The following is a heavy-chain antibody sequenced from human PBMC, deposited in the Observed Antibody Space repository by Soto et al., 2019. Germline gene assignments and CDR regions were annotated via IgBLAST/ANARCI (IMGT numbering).Heavy chain of an antibody. CDR3: ARGRSSPNFDP. D-gene: IGHD6-6*01. CDR1: GGTFTNYV. CDR2: LIPIFGAA. J-gene: IGHJ5*02. V-gene: IGHV1-69*01. Sequence: QVQLVQSGAEVRKPGSSVKVSCKISGGTFTNYVISWLRQAPGQGLEWMGGLIPIFGAANLAQKFQGRVTITADESTSTVNMELSSLTYEYTAVYYCARGRSSPNFDPWGQGTLVTVSS.